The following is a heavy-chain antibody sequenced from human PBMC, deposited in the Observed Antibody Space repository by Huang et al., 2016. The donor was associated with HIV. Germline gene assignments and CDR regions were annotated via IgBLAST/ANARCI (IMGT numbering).Heavy chain of an antibody. CDR2: SSGNRGRI. V-gene: IGHV3-9*01. CDR1: GFTFDDNA. D-gene: IGHD5-18*01. Sequence: EVQLVESGGGLVQPGRSLRPSCAASGFTFDDNAMHWVRQGPGTGLWGVCGSSGNRGRIGYADSVKGRFTISRDNAKKSLNLQVNSLRVEDTAVYYCVRDNGRVQLWFTYFDFWGQGIPVTVSS. J-gene: IGHJ4*02. CDR3: VRDNGRVQLWFTYFDF.